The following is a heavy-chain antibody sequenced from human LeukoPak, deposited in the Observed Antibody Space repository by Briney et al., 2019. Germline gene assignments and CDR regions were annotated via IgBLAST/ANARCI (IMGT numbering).Heavy chain of an antibody. D-gene: IGHD1-7*01. Sequence: SETLSLTCTVSGGSISSYYWSWIRQPPGKGLEWIGYIYYSGSTYYNPSLKSRVTISVDTSKNQFSLKLSSVTAADTAVYYCAREGWNYGDYYYYGMDVWGQGTTVTVSS. CDR3: AREGWNYGDYYYYGMDV. V-gene: IGHV4-59*12. CDR2: IYYSGST. CDR1: GGSISSYY. J-gene: IGHJ6*02.